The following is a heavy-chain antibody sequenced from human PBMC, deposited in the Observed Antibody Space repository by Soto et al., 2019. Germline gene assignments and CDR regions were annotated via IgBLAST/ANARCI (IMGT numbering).Heavy chain of an antibody. D-gene: IGHD5-18*01. J-gene: IGHJ4*02. CDR2: VSYDRSNK. CDR1: GFTFSDHT. V-gene: IGHV3-30-3*01. CDR3: ARGRTEGYRYGLW. Sequence: QVQLVESGGGVVQPGRSLRLSCAASGFTFSDHTMHWVRQAPGKGLEWVAVVSYDRSNKFYADSMKGRFTISRDNSKNTVHLQINSLRTEDTAVYYCARGRTEGYRYGLWWGQGTLVTVSS.